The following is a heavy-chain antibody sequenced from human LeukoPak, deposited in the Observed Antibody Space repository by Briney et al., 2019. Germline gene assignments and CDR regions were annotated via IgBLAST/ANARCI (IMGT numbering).Heavy chain of an antibody. J-gene: IGHJ4*02. CDR2: ISWNSGSI. CDR1: GFTFDDYA. D-gene: IGHD3-22*01. CDR3: VKSIYYDSSGPFDY. V-gene: IGHV3-9*03. Sequence: GRSLRLSCAASGFTFDDYAMHWVRPAPGKGLEWVSGISWNSGSIGYADSVKGRFTISRDNAKNSLYLQMNSLRPEDMALYYCVKSIYYDSSGPFDYWGQGTLVTVSS.